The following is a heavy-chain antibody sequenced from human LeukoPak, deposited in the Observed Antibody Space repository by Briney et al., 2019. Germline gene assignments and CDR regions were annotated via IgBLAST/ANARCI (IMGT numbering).Heavy chain of an antibody. CDR1: GYTFTRYA. V-gene: IGHV1-18*01. D-gene: IGHD1-26*01. CDR3: ARQSEMGAMFDY. CDR2: ISGYNGNT. Sequence: ASVNVSCKASGYTFTRYAFTWVRQAPGQGLEWMGWISGYNGNTNYAQKLQGRVTMTTDTSTSTVYMELRSLRSDDTAVYYCARQSEMGAMFDYWGQGTLVTVSS. J-gene: IGHJ4*02.